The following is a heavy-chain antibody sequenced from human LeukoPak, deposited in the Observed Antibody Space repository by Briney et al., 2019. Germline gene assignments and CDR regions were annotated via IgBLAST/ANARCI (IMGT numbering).Heavy chain of an antibody. V-gene: IGHV1-8*01. CDR3: ARSPYGGYGGIFDY. CDR2: MNPNSGNT. CDR1: GYTFTSYD. J-gene: IGHJ4*02. Sequence: GASVKVSCKASGYTFTSYDINWMRQATGQGLEWMGWMNPNSGNTGYAQKFQGRVTMTRNTSISTAYMELSSLRSEDTAVYYCARSPYGGYGGIFDYWGQGTLVTVSS. D-gene: IGHD5-12*01.